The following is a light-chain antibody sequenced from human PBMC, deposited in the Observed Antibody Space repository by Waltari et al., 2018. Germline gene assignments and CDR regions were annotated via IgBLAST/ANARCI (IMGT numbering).Light chain of an antibody. CDR1: QSISSY. J-gene: IGKJ3*01. V-gene: IGKV1-39*01. CDR2: AAS. Sequence: DIQMTQAPSSLSASVRDRVTITCRASQSISSYLNWYQQKPGKAPKLLIYAASSLQGGVPSRFSGSGSGTDFTLTISSLQPEDFATYYCQQSYSTPLTFGPGTKVEIK. CDR3: QQSYSTPLT.